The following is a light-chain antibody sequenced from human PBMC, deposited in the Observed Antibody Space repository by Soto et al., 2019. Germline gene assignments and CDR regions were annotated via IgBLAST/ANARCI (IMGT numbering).Light chain of an antibody. CDR2: GSS. CDR3: QQTYDIPWT. J-gene: IGKJ1*01. Sequence: DIQMTQSPSSLSASVGDRVTITCRASQTISTYVNWYQQRPGKAPKVLLFGSSTLQIGVPSRFSGTGYGTDFTLTVSNLQPEDFATSYCQQTYDIPWTFGQGTRVDMK. CDR1: QTISTY. V-gene: IGKV1-39*01.